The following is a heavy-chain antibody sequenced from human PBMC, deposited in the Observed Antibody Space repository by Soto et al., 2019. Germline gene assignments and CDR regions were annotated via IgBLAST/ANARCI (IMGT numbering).Heavy chain of an antibody. CDR3: ARHAVHSSGWYYFDY. D-gene: IGHD6-19*01. CDR2: IYYSGST. J-gene: IGHJ4*02. CDR1: GGSISSSSYY. V-gene: IGHV4-39*01. Sequence: SETLSLTCTVSGGSISSSSYYWGWIRQPPGKGLEWIGSIYYSGSTYYNPSLKSRVTISVDTSKNQFSLKLSSVTAADTAVYYCARHAVHSSGWYYFDYWGQGSLVTVSS.